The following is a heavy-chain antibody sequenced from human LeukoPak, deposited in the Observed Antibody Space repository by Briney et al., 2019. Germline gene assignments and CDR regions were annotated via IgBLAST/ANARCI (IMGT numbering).Heavy chain of an antibody. V-gene: IGHV3-23*01. CDR1: GFTFSSYS. Sequence: GGSLRLSCAASGFTFSSYSMSWVRQAPGKGLQWVSGIGATTPYADSVKGRFTVSRDNSKNTVHLQMNSLRAEDTAVYYCATSRGSVWGQGTLVTVSS. J-gene: IGHJ4*02. CDR3: ATSRGSV. D-gene: IGHD3-16*01. CDR2: IGATT.